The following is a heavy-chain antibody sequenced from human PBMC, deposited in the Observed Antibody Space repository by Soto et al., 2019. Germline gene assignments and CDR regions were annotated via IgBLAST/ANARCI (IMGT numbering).Heavy chain of an antibody. D-gene: IGHD5-18*01. CDR3: ASVSDTAMVVDV. CDR2: ISAYNGNT. Sequence: ASVKVSCKASGYTFTSYGISWVRQAPGQGLEWMGWISAYNGNTNYAQKLQGRVTMTTDTSTSTAYMELRSLRSDDTAVYYCASVSDTAMVVDVWGQGTTVTVSS. V-gene: IGHV1-18*01. CDR1: GYTFTSYG. J-gene: IGHJ6*02.